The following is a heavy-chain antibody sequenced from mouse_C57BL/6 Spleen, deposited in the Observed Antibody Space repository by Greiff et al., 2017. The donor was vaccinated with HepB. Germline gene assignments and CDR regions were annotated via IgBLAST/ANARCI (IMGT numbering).Heavy chain of an antibody. V-gene: IGHV1-15*01. J-gene: IGHJ3*01. CDR1: GYTFTDYE. Sequence: VQLQQSGAELVRPGASVTLSCKASGYTFTDYEMHWVKQTPVHGLEWIGAIDPETGGTAYNQKFKGKAILTADKSSSTAYMELRSLTSEDSAVYYCTREGDYALFAYWGQGTLVTVSA. D-gene: IGHD2-4*01. CDR2: IDPETGGT. CDR3: TREGDYALFAY.